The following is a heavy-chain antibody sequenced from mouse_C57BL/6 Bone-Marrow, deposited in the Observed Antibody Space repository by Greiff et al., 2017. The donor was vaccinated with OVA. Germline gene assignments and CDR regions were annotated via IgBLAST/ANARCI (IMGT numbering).Heavy chain of an antibody. V-gene: IGHV5-4*03. CDR1: GFTFSSYA. CDR3: ASGRAMAY. Sequence: DVKLVESGGGLVKPGGSLKLSCAASGFTFSSYAMSWVRQTPEKRLEWVATISDGGSYTYYPDNVKGRFTISSDTAKNTLYLQMRPLKSSATAMYSCASGRAMAYWGQGPSVTVSS. D-gene: IGHD1-1*02. CDR2: ISDGGSYT. J-gene: IGHJ4*01.